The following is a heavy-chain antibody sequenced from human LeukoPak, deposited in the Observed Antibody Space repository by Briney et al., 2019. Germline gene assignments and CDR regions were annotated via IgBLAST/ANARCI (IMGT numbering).Heavy chain of an antibody. J-gene: IGHJ4*02. CDR2: INPSGGST. CDR3: ARVQAAAGYDY. D-gene: IGHD6-13*01. V-gene: IGHV1-46*01. Sequence: ASVKVSCKASGYTFTSYYMHWVRQAPGQGLEWMGIINPSGGSTSYAQKFQGRVTMSRDTSISTAYMELSRLRSDDTAVYYCARVQAAAGYDYWGQGTLVTVSS. CDR1: GYTFTSYY.